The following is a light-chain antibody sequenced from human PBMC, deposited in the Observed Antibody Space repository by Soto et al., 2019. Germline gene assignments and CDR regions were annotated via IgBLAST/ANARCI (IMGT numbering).Light chain of an antibody. Sequence: DIQMTQSPSSLSASVGDRVTITCRASQGINHYLAWFQQKPGKVPKLLIYATSTLPSGVPSRFSGSGFGTDFTLTISSLPPEDVATYYYQKHNSAPLLFGPGTKVEIK. CDR2: ATS. V-gene: IGKV1-27*01. J-gene: IGKJ1*01. CDR1: QGINHY. CDR3: QKHNSAPLL.